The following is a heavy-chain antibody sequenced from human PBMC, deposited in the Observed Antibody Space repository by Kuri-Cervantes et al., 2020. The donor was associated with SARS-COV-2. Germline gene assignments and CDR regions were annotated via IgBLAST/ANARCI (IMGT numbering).Heavy chain of an antibody. CDR1: GGSISSYY. D-gene: IGHD6-13*01. Sequence: ESLKISCTVSGGSISSYYWSWIRQPAGKGLEWIGRIYTSGSTNYNPSLKSRVTMSVDTSKNQFSLKLSSVAAADTAVYYCARQAHIAAADAYWYFDLWGRGTLVTVSP. CDR3: ARQAHIAAADAYWYFDL. CDR2: IYTSGST. J-gene: IGHJ2*01. V-gene: IGHV4-4*07.